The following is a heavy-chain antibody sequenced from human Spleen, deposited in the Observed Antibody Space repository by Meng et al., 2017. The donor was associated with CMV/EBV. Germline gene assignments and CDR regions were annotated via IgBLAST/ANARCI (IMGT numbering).Heavy chain of an antibody. CDR2: IYYSGST. D-gene: IGHD2-2*01. Sequence: SETLSLTCTVSGGSISSGDYYWSWIRQPPGKGLEWIGYIYYSGSTYYNPSLKSRVSISVDTSKNQFSLKLSSVTAADTAVYYCAKDWCSSTSCYDELKPRYYYYGMDVWGQGTTVTVSS. CDR1: GGSISSGDYY. V-gene: IGHV4-30-4*08. J-gene: IGHJ6*02. CDR3: AKDWCSSTSCYDELKPRYYYYGMDV.